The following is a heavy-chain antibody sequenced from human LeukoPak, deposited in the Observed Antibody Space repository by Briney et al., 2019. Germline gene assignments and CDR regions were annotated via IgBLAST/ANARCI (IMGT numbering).Heavy chain of an antibody. V-gene: IGHV3-48*03. D-gene: IGHD6-19*01. J-gene: IGHJ4*02. CDR1: GFTFSSYE. Sequence: PGGSLRLSCAASGFTFSSYEMNWVRQAPGKSLEWISYIGSSGSTIHYADSVKGRFTISRDNAKNSLYLQMNSLRAEDTALYYCARGSHAPFDYWGQGTLVTVSS. CDR2: IGSSGSTI. CDR3: ARGSHAPFDY.